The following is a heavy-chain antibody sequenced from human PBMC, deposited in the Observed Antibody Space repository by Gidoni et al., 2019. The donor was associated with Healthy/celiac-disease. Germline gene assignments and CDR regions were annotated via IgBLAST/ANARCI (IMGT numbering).Heavy chain of an antibody. J-gene: IGHJ4*02. CDR2: INPNSGGT. D-gene: IGHD3-10*01. CDR3: AREWYYGSGSYYNGAGYFDY. Sequence: GAEVKKPGASVKVFCKASGYTFTGYYMHWVRQAPGQGLEWTGWINPNSGGTNYAQKFQGRVTMTRDTSISTAYMELSRLRSDDTAVYYCAREWYYGSGSYYNGAGYFDYWGQGTLVTVSS. V-gene: IGHV1-2*02. CDR1: GYTFTGYY.